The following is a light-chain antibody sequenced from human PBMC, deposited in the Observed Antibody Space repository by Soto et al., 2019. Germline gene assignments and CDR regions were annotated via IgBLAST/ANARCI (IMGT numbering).Light chain of an antibody. CDR2: DAS. V-gene: IGKV3D-15*01. Sequence: EIVMTQFPATLSESPGERVTLSCRASQSVSTNLAWYQQKPGQAPRLLIFDASARAVDIPGRFSGSGSGTEFTLTISSLQPEDFATYYCQQSYSTPITFGQGTRLEIK. CDR1: QSVSTN. CDR3: QQSYSTPIT. J-gene: IGKJ5*01.